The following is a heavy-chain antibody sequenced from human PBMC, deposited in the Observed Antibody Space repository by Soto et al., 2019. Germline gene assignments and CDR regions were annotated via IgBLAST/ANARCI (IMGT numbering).Heavy chain of an antibody. J-gene: IGHJ6*02. V-gene: IGHV1-69*06. CDR2: IIPIFGTA. CDR1: GGTFSSYA. CDR3: ARDAPLYYGMDV. Sequence: SVKVSCKAPGGTFSSYAISWVRQAPGQGLEWMGGIIPIFGTANYAQKFQGRVTITADKSTSTAYMELSSLRSEDTAVYYCARDAPLYYGMDVWGQGTTVTVSS.